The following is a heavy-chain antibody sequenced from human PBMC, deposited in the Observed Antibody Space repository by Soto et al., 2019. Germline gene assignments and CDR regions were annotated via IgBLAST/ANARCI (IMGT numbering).Heavy chain of an antibody. CDR1: GYSFTNYW. Sequence: PGESLKISCKGSGYSFTNYWITWVRQMPGKGLEWLGRVDPTDSYSNYSPSFQGHVTISADKSISTAYLQWSSLRAEDTAVYYCARDSGLIWGNYGMDVWGQGTTVTVSS. V-gene: IGHV5-10-1*01. J-gene: IGHJ6*02. CDR2: VDPTDSYS. CDR3: ARDSGLIWGNYGMDV. D-gene: IGHD1-26*01.